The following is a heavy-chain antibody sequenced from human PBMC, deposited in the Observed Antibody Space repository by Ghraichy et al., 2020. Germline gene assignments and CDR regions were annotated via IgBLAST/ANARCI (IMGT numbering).Heavy chain of an antibody. Sequence: SQTLSLTCTVSGGSISSYYWNWIRQPPGKGLEWIGYIYYSGSTNYNPSLKSRVTISVDTSQNQFSRKLSSVTAADTAVYYCASQSYSSASFDIWGQGTMVTVSS. CDR2: IYYSGST. CDR3: ASQSYSSASFDI. V-gene: IGHV4-59*01. CDR1: GGSISSYY. J-gene: IGHJ3*02. D-gene: IGHD5-18*01.